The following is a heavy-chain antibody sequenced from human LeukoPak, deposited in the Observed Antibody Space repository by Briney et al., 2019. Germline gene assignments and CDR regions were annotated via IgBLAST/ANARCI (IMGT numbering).Heavy chain of an antibody. V-gene: IGHV4-59*11. Sequence: SEILSLTRAVDAGSISSHYCTWIRHPPGECMEWMVYIYYSGSTNYNPSLKSRVTISVDTSKNQFSLKLSSVTAAGTAVYYCARGIIQYSYGYQHYFDYWGQGTQVTVSS. J-gene: IGHJ4*02. CDR1: AGSISSHY. CDR3: ARGIIQYSYGYQHYFDY. D-gene: IGHD5-18*01. CDR2: IYYSGST.